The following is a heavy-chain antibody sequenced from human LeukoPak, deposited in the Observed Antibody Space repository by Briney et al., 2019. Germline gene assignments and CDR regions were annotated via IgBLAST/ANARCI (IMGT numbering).Heavy chain of an antibody. CDR1: GGSISSYY. D-gene: IGHD3-10*01. CDR3: ARDLVLWFGELFGGFDP. V-gene: IGHV3-66*01. CDR2: IYSGGST. Sequence: ETLSLTCTVSGGSISSYYWSWIRQPPGKGLEWVSVIYSGGSTYYADSVKGRFTISRDNSKNTLYLQMNSLRAEDTAVYYCARDLVLWFGELFGGFDPWGQGTLVTVSS. J-gene: IGHJ5*02.